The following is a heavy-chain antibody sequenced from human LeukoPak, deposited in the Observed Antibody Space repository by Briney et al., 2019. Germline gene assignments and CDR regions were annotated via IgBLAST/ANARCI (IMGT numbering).Heavy chain of an antibody. CDR1: GYTFSDYY. D-gene: IGHD6-19*01. V-gene: IGHV1-2*02. CDR3: ARVGSSGWYVHPKLDY. CDR2: INPSNGDT. J-gene: IGHJ4*02. Sequence: VASVKVSCKASGYTFSDYYIHWVRQAPGQGLEWMAWINPSNGDTNYAQKFQGRVTMTRDTSISTAYMELTRLISDDTAVYYCARVGSSGWYVHPKLDYWGQGTLVTVSS.